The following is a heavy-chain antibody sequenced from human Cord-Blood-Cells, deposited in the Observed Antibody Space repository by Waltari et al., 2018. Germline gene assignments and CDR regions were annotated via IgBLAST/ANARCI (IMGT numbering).Heavy chain of an antibody. CDR1: GYTFTSYD. Sequence: QVQLVQSGAEVKKPGASVKVSCKASGYTFTSYDINWVRQATGQGLAWMGRINPNSGNTGEAQKCQGRVTITRNTSISTAYMELSSLRSEDTAVYYCARGRSGSSNWFDPWGQGTLVTVSS. CDR2: INPNSGNT. CDR3: ARGRSGSSNWFDP. D-gene: IGHD6-6*01. J-gene: IGHJ5*02. V-gene: IGHV1-8*03.